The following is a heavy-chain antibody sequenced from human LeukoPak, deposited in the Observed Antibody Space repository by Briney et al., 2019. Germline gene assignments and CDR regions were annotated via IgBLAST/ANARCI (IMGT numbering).Heavy chain of an antibody. D-gene: IGHD3-3*01. J-gene: IGHJ4*02. V-gene: IGHV3-23*01. CDR3: AKESRPGMLFGVAFDY. Sequence: GGSLRLSCAASGFTFPSYAMSWVRQAPGKGLEWVSSISGSGGTTYYADSVKGRFSISRDNSKNALYLQMNSLRAEDTAVYYCAKESRPGMLFGVAFDYWGQGTLVTVSS. CDR2: ISGSGGTT. CDR1: GFTFPSYA.